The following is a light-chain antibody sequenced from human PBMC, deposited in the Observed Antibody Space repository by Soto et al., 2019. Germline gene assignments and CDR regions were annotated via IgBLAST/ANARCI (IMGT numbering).Light chain of an antibody. CDR3: CSYAGSSTFYV. CDR1: RSDVGSYNL. V-gene: IGLV2-23*01. CDR2: EGS. J-gene: IGLJ1*01. Sequence: QSVLAQPASLSGSPGQSITISCTGTRSDVGSYNLVSWYQQHPGKAPKLMIYEGSKRPSGVSNRFSGSKSGNTASLTISGLQAEDEADYYCCSYAGSSTFYVFGTGTKVTVL.